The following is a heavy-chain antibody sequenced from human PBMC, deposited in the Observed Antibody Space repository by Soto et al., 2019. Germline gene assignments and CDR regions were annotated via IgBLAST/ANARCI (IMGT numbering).Heavy chain of an antibody. Sequence: SETLSLTCTVSGGSVSSGSYYWSWIRQPPGKGLEWIGYIYYSGSTNYNPSLKSRVTISVDTSKNQFSLKLSSVTAADTAVYYCARDRPYSSSSRARIAAAGQFDYWGQGTLVTVSS. CDR2: IYYSGST. J-gene: IGHJ4*02. CDR1: GGSVSSGSYY. V-gene: IGHV4-61*01. D-gene: IGHD6-6*01. CDR3: ARDRPYSSSSRARIAAAGQFDY.